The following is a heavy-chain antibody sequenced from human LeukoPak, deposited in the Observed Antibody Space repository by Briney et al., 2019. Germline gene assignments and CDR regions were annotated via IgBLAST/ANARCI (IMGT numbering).Heavy chain of an antibody. D-gene: IGHD3-22*01. CDR3: ATYDSSGYFSY. CDR2: IYSGGST. J-gene: IGHJ4*02. CDR1: GFTVSSNY. Sequence: GGSLRLSCAASGFTVSSNYVSWVRQAPGKGLEWDSIIYSGGSTYYADSVKGRFTISRDNSKNTLYLQMNSLRAEDTAVYYCATYDSSGYFSYWGQGTLVTVSS. V-gene: IGHV3-66*01.